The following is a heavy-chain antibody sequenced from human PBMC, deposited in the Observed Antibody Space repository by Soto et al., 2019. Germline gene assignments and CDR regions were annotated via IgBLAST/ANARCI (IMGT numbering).Heavy chain of an antibody. CDR2: IYYSGNI. D-gene: IGHD6-13*01. J-gene: IGHJ5*02. CDR1: GDSVTSRSYY. Sequence: QVQLQESGPGLVKPSETLSLTCTVSGDSVTSRSYYWTWVRQPPGKGLEWIGYIYYSGNINYNPSLNSRCTITVDTSTNQFSLKLTSVTAADTAIYYCARGNIAASGTKFDPWGQGILVTVSS. V-gene: IGHV4-61*01. CDR3: ARGNIAASGTKFDP.